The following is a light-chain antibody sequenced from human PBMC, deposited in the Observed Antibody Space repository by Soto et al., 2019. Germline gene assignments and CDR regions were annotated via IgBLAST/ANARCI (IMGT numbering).Light chain of an antibody. J-gene: IGKJ2*01. Sequence: AIRMTQSPSSLSESTGDRVTITCRASQGISSYLAWYQQKPGKAPKLLIYAASTLQSGVPSRFSGSGSGTDFTLTISCLQSEDFATYYCQQYYSYSMYTFGQGTKLEIK. CDR3: QQYYSYSMYT. CDR2: AAS. CDR1: QGISSY. V-gene: IGKV1-8*01.